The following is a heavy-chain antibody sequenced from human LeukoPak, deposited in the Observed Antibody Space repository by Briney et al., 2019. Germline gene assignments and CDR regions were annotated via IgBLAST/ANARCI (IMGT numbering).Heavy chain of an antibody. D-gene: IGHD1-1*01. CDR2: ISYEGSNK. V-gene: IGHV3-30*18. CDR1: GFTFSSFG. Sequence: PGWSLRLSCAASGFTFSSFGLHWVRQAPGKGLEWVAVISYEGSNKYYAGSVKGRFTISRDNSKNTLYLQMSRLRTEDTAVYYCAKVLPRTTLVPPLSSGMDVWGQGTTVTVSS. CDR3: AKVLPRTTLVPPLSSGMDV. J-gene: IGHJ6*02.